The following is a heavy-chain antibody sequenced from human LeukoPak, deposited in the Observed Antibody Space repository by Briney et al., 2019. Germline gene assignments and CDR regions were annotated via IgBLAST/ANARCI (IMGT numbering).Heavy chain of an antibody. J-gene: IGHJ3*02. CDR1: GGSFSGYY. Sequence: PSETLSLTCAVYGGSFSGYYWSWIRQPPGKGLEWIGEINHCGSTNYNPSLKSRVTISVDTSKNQFSLKLSSVTAADTAVYYCARGRGPRAADAFDIWGQGTMVTVSS. V-gene: IGHV4-34*01. D-gene: IGHD3-10*01. CDR2: INHCGST. CDR3: ARGRGPRAADAFDI.